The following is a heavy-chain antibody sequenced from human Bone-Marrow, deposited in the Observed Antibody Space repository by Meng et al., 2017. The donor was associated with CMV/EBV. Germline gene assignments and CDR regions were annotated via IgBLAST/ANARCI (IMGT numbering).Heavy chain of an antibody. CDR1: GFTFSSYS. D-gene: IGHD2-8*01. CDR3: AKVHMLGPYYYYYYGMDV. Sequence: GESLKISCAASGFTFSSYSMNWVRQAPGKGLEWVSSISSSSSYIYYSDSVKGRFTISRDNAKNSLYLQMNSLRAEDTAVYYCAKVHMLGPYYYYYYGMDVWGQETTVTVSS. V-gene: IGHV3-21*04. J-gene: IGHJ6*02. CDR2: ISSSSSYI.